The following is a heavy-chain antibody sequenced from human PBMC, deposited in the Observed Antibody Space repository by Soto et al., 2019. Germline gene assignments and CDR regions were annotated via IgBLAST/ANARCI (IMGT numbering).Heavy chain of an antibody. Sequence: GGSLRLSCAASGLSFSSYAMHWVLQAPGKGLEWVADIIYDGINKYYADSVKGRFTISIDSSKNTLYRQMNSLTAEDTAVYYCAKLFDSSGSYSDYWGQGTLVTV. V-gene: IGHV3-30-3*02. CDR3: AKLFDSSGSYSDY. J-gene: IGHJ4*02. CDR1: GLSFSSYA. D-gene: IGHD3-22*01. CDR2: IIYDGINK.